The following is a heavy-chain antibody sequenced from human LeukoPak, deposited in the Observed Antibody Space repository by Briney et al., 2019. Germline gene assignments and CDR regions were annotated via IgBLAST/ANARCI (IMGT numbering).Heavy chain of an antibody. CDR1: GFTFSGSA. Sequence: PGGSLRLSCAASGFTFSGSAMHWVRQASGKGLEWVGRIRSKANSYATAYAASVKGRFTISRDDSKNTAYLQMNSLKTEDTAVYYCIRVWDSYAPRAFDIWGQGTMVTVSS. CDR3: IRVWDSYAPRAFDI. V-gene: IGHV3-73*01. J-gene: IGHJ3*02. D-gene: IGHD5-18*01. CDR2: IRSKANSYAT.